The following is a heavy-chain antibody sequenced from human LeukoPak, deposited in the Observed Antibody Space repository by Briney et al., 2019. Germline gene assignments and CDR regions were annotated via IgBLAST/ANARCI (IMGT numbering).Heavy chain of an antibody. CDR3: AKDPPGAGPDFDC. D-gene: IGHD6-19*01. CDR2: ISGSDGST. V-gene: IGHV3-23*01. J-gene: IGHJ4*02. CDR1: GFTFSSYT. Sequence: PGGSLRLSCATSGFTFSSYTKNWVRQAPGKGLEWVSGISGSDGSTYYADSVKGRFTISRDNSKNTLYLQMNSLRVEDTAVYYCAKDPPGAGPDFDCWGQGTLVTVSS.